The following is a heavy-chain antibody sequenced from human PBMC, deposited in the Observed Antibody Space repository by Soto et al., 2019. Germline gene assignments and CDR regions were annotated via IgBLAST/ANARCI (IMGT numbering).Heavy chain of an antibody. Sequence: ASVKVSCKASGYTFTGYYMHWVRQAPGQGLEWMGWINPDSGGTNYAQKFQGWVTMTRDTSISTAYMELSRLRSDDTAVYYCARVLNGYSYGPGRGYYYYGMDVWGQGTTVTAP. CDR2: INPDSGGT. CDR3: ARVLNGYSYGPGRGYYYYGMDV. CDR1: GYTFTGYY. J-gene: IGHJ6*02. V-gene: IGHV1-2*04. D-gene: IGHD5-18*01.